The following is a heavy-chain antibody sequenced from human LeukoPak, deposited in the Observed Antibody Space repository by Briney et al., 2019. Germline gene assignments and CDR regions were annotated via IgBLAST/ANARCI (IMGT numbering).Heavy chain of an antibody. CDR3: ARSITNYYYYNMDV. CDR1: GYTFTSYD. CDR2: MNPNSGNT. J-gene: IGHJ6*03. V-gene: IGHV1-8*01. D-gene: IGHD2-8*01. Sequence: ASVRVSCKASGYTFTSYDINWVRQAIGQGREWMGWMNPNSGNTGYEQKFQGRVTMTRDTSISTAYMELSSLRSEDTAVYYCARSITNYYYYNMDVWGKGTTVTVSS.